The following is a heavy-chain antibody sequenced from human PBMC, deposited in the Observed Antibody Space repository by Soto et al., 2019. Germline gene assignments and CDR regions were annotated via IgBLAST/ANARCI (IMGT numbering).Heavy chain of an antibody. CDR3: ARAWYAGYPFWFDP. V-gene: IGHV4-59*02. D-gene: IGHD2-8*01. J-gene: IGHJ5*02. CDR1: GDPDINYY. Sequence: SETLSLTCSVSGDPDINYYWSWIRQPPGKGLEWIGYIYYVGSTKFNPSLQSRVSISIDTSKKQLSLKLNSVTAADTATYYCARAWYAGYPFWFDPWGQGALVTVSS. CDR2: IYYVGST.